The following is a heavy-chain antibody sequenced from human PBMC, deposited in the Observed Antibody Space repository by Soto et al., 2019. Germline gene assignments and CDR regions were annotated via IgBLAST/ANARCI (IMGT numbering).Heavy chain of an antibody. Sequence: GASVKVSCKASGGTFSSYAISWVRQAPGQGLEWMGGIIPIFGTANYAQKFQGRVTITADKSTSTAYMELSSLRSEDTAVYYCARALAYYDSSGYFADDYYGMDVWGQGTTVTSP. CDR1: GGTFSSYA. J-gene: IGHJ6*02. CDR3: ARALAYYDSSGYFADDYYGMDV. D-gene: IGHD3-22*01. V-gene: IGHV1-69*06. CDR2: IIPIFGTA.